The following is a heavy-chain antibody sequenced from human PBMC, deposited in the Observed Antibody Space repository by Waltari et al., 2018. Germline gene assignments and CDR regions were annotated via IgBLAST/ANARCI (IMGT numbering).Heavy chain of an antibody. D-gene: IGHD3-22*01. J-gene: IGHJ4*02. CDR1: GYSISSGYY. V-gene: IGHV4-38-2*01. CDR2: IYHSGST. CDR3: AKGYDSSGYYLY. Sequence: QVQLQESGPGLVKPSETLSLTCAVSGYSISSGYYWGWIRQPPGKGLEWIGSIYHSGSTDYNPSLKSRVTISVDTSKNQFSLKLSSVTAADTAVYYCAKGYDSSGYYLYWGQGTLVTVSS.